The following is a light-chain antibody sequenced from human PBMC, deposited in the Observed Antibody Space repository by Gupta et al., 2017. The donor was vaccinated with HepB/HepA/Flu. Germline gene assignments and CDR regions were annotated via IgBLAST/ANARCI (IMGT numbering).Light chain of an antibody. V-gene: IGLV3-1*01. J-gene: IGLJ2*01. CDR1: KLGDKY. CDR3: QAWDSSTVV. Sequence: SYELTQPPSVSVSPGQTASITCSGDKLGDKYASWYQQKPGQSPVLVIYQDRKRPSGIPERFSGSTSGNTATLTISGTQAMDEADYYCQAWDSSTVVFGGGTNLTVL. CDR2: QDR.